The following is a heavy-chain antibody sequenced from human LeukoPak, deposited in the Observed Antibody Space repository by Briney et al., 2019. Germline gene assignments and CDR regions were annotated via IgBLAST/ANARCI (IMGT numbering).Heavy chain of an antibody. V-gene: IGHV2-70*11. CDR2: INWDDDK. CDR1: GFSVSTSGMC. J-gene: IGHJ4*02. D-gene: IGHD6-13*01. Sequence: DSGPTLVNPTQTLTLTCTSSGFSVSTSGMCVSWIRQPPGNALDWLARINWDDDKYYNTSLKNRLTIYKATSKNPVVLRMTNMDPVDTATYYCVRSPTSSAAADYWGQGTLVTVSS. CDR3: VRSPTSSAAADY.